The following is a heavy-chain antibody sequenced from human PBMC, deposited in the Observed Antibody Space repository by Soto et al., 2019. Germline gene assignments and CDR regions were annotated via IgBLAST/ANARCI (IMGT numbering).Heavy chain of an antibody. V-gene: IGHV4-4*02. J-gene: IGHJ4*02. CDR3: ARDRPSYVRNFDY. D-gene: IGHD3-10*02. CDR1: GGSVSSDYW. CDR2: IYHSGRT. Sequence: QVQLQESGPGVVKPSGTLSLTCAVSGGSVSSDYWWSWVRLPPGKGLEWIGEIYHSGRTNYNPSLKSRVTISLDKSKNQLSLILNSVTAADTAMYYCARDRPSYVRNFDYWGQGTLVTVSS.